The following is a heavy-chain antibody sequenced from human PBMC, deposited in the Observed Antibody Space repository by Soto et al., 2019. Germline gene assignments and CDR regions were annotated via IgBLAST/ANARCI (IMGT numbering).Heavy chain of an antibody. CDR1: GFTFRSYA. Sequence: GGSLRLSWAASGFTFRSYAMSWVRQAPGKGLEWVSAISGSGGSTYYADSVKGRFTISRDNSKNTLYLQMNSLRAEDTAVYYCAKDPHYGSGDPWGQGTLVTFSS. CDR2: ISGSGGST. V-gene: IGHV3-23*01. J-gene: IGHJ5*02. D-gene: IGHD3-10*01. CDR3: AKDPHYGSGDP.